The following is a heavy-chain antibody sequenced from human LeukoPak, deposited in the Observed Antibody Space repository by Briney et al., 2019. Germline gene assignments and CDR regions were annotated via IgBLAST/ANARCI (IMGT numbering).Heavy chain of an antibody. CDR3: ARVFGSGYDFRGAFDI. CDR1: GGYISSYY. J-gene: IGHJ3*02. V-gene: IGHV4-59*01. D-gene: IGHD5-12*01. CDR2: VYYTGST. Sequence: SETLSLTCTVSGGYISSYYWSWIRQPPGEGLEWIGYVYYTGSTNYNPSLKSRVSISVDTSKNQFSLKLRSVSAADTAVYYCARVFGSGYDFRGAFDIWGQGTMVTVSS.